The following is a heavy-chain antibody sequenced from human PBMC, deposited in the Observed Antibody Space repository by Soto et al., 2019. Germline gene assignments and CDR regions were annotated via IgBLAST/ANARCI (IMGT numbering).Heavy chain of an antibody. CDR1: GFTFSSYS. V-gene: IGHV3-48*01. D-gene: IGHD3-9*01. J-gene: IGHJ5*02. Sequence: GGSLRLSCAASGFTFSSYSMNWIRQAPGKGLEWVSYISSSSSTIYYADSVKGRFTISRDNDKNSLYLQMNSLRAEDTAVYYCARVPKTGYSSRRENWFDPWGKGTLVTVSS. CDR2: ISSSSSTI. CDR3: ARVPKTGYSSRRENWFDP.